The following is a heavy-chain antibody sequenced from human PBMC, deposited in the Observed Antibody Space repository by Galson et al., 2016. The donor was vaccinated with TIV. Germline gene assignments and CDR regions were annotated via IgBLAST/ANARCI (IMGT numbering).Heavy chain of an antibody. V-gene: IGHV3-66*02. D-gene: IGHD2-21*01. CDR1: ELIVSSNY. J-gene: IGHJ6*02. CDR3: ARDRRHCGNECYLYYYYGMDV. Sequence: SLRLSCAASELIVSSNYMSWVRQAPGKGLEWVSLISSGGTTSYADSVRGRFTISRDNPNNLVYLQMNNLRPADTGVYYCARDRRHCGNECYLYYYYGMDVWGQGATVTVAS. CDR2: ISSGGTT.